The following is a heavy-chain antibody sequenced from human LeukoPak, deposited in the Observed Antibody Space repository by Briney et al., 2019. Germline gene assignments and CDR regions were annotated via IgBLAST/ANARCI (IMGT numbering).Heavy chain of an antibody. CDR1: GYSFTSYA. J-gene: IGHJ5*02. CDR2: MNPNSGNT. Sequence: SVKLSCKASGYSFTSYAINWVRQTTGQGLEWMGWMNPNSGNTGYAQKFQGRVTMTRNTSISTAYMELSSLRSEDTAVYYCARGEMGFGVVMEVWFAPWGQGTLVTVSS. V-gene: IGHV1-8*01. CDR3: ARGEMGFGVVMEVWFAP. D-gene: IGHD3-3*01.